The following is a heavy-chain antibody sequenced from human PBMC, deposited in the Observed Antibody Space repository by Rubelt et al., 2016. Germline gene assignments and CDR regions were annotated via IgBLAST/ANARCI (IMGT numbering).Heavy chain of an antibody. J-gene: IGHJ4*02. CDR3: ARDQTLSIAARPDY. Sequence: QVQLVQSGAEVKKPGASVKVSCKASGHTFTSYVISWVRQAPGQGLEWMGWIRAYHGNTKFARRVQGRVTMTTDTSTITACMELRSLRSDDTAVDYCARDQTLSIAARPDYWGQGTLVTVSS. CDR1: GHTFTSYV. V-gene: IGHV1-18*01. CDR2: IRAYHGNT. D-gene: IGHD6-6*01.